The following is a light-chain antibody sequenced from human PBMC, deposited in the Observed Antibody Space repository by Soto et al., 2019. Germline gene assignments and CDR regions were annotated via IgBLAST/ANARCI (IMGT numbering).Light chain of an antibody. Sequence: EIVMTQSPVTLSVSPGERATLSCRASQSVSGNLAWYQQKPGQAPSLLIYATSTRATGISARFSGSGSGTDFTLTISSLKSEDFELYYCQQYNKWPLTFGGGTKVEIK. V-gene: IGKV3-15*01. CDR2: ATS. CDR3: QQYNKWPLT. J-gene: IGKJ4*01. CDR1: QSVSGN.